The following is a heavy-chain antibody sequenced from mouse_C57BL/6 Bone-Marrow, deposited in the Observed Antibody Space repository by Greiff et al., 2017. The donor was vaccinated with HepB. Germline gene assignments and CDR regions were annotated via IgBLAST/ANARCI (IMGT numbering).Heavy chain of an antibody. Sequence: EVKLVESEGGLVQPGSSMKLSCTASGFTFSDYYMAWVRQVPEKGLEWVANINYDGSSTYYLDSLKSRFIISRDNAKNILYLQMSSLKSEDTATYYCARDQGAYGYDGFFDYWGQGTTLTVSS. D-gene: IGHD2-2*01. CDR2: INYDGSST. V-gene: IGHV5-16*01. CDR1: GFTFSDYY. J-gene: IGHJ2*01. CDR3: ARDQGAYGYDGFFDY.